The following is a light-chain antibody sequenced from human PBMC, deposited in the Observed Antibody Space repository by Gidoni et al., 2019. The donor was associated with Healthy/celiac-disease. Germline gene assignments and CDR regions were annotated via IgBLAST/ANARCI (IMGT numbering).Light chain of an antibody. CDR3: QQSYSTPIT. Sequence: IQMTPSPSSLSASVGDRVTITCRASQSISSYLNWYQQKPGKAPKLLIYAASSLQSGVPSRFSGSGSGTDFTLTISSLQPEDVATYYCQQSYSTPITFGQGTKLEIK. CDR2: AAS. V-gene: IGKV1-39*01. J-gene: IGKJ2*01. CDR1: QSISSY.